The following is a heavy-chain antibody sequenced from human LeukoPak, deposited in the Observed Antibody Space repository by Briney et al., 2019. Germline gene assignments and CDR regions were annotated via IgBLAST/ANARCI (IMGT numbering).Heavy chain of an antibody. V-gene: IGHV4-38-2*01. CDR3: ARKHLGNWFDP. CDR1: GYSISSGYY. J-gene: IGHJ5*02. Sequence: PSETLSLTCAVSGYSISSGYYWGWIRQPPGKGLEWIGSIYHSGSTYYNPSLKSRVTISVDTSKNQFSLKLSSVTAADTAVYYCARKHLGNWFDPWGQGTLVTVSS. CDR2: IYHSGST. D-gene: IGHD3-3*02.